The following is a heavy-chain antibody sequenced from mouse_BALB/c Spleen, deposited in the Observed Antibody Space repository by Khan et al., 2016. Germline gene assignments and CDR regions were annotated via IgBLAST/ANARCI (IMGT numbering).Heavy chain of an antibody. Sequence: EVELVESGGGLVKPGGSLKLSCAASGFTFSDYYMYWVRQTPEKRLEWVATISDGGAYTYYPDSVKGRFIISRDTAKNNLYLQMSSLKSEDTAMYYCARTYGNYGYFDVWGAGTTVTVSS. J-gene: IGHJ1*01. CDR2: ISDGGAYT. CDR3: ARTYGNYGYFDV. CDR1: GFTFSDYY. V-gene: IGHV5-4*02. D-gene: IGHD1-1*02.